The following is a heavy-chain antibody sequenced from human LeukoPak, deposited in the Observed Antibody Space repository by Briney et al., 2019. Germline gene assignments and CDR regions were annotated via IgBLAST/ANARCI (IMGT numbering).Heavy chain of an antibody. Sequence: GGSLRLSCAASGITFSNYGMHWVRQAPGKGLEWVAVIWSDGSKTYYVDSVKGRFTISRDNSKNTLYLQMNSLRAEDTAVYYCAKGRGYSYGRVFDYWGQGTLVTVSS. V-gene: IGHV3-33*06. J-gene: IGHJ4*02. D-gene: IGHD5-18*01. CDR1: GITFSNYG. CDR2: IWSDGSKT. CDR3: AKGRGYSYGRVFDY.